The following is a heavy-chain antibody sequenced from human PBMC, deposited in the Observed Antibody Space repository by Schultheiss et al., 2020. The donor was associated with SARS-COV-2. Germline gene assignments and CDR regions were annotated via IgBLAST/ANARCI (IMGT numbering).Heavy chain of an antibody. D-gene: IGHD6-13*01. CDR1: GGSISSSSYY. V-gene: IGHV4-61*05. J-gene: IGHJ6*03. CDR2: IYHSGST. Sequence: SQTLSLTCTVSGGSISSSSYYWGWIRQPPGKGLEWIGEIYHSGSTNYNPSLKSRVTISVDKSKNQFSLKLSSVTAADTAVYYCARKNIADLPYYHYYMDVWGKGTTVTVSS. CDR3: ARKNIADLPYYHYYMDV.